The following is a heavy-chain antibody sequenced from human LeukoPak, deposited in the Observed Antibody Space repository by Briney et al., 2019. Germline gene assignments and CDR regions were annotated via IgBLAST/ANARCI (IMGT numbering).Heavy chain of an antibody. CDR2: IYPRDSDT. Sequence: GESLKISCKGSRYKFTTYWIAWMRQMPGQGLEWLGIIYPRDSDTRYSPSFEGQVSISVDTSIDTAYLQWSSVKASDTAMYYCARLLAAPYYINFWGQGTLVTVSS. CDR3: ARLLAAPYYINF. CDR1: RYKFTTYW. V-gene: IGHV5-51*01. D-gene: IGHD6-25*01. J-gene: IGHJ4*02.